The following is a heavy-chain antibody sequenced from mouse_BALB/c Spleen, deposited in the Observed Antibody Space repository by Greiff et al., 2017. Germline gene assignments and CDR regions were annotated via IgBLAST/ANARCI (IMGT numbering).Heavy chain of an antibody. CDR3: ANGNYEGYYAMDY. J-gene: IGHJ4*01. D-gene: IGHD2-1*01. Sequence: EVQLQESGPGLVKPSQSLSLTCTVTGYSITSDYAWNWIRQFPGNKLEWMGYISYSGSTSYNPSLKSRISITRDTSKNQFFLQLNSVTTEDTATYYCANGNYEGYYAMDYWGQGTSVTVSS. CDR1: GYSITSDYA. V-gene: IGHV3-2*02. CDR2: ISYSGST.